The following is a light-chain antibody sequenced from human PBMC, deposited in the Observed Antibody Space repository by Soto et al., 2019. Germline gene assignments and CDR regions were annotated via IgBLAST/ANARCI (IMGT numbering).Light chain of an antibody. CDR3: QSYDSSLSGWV. J-gene: IGLJ3*02. CDR2: GNT. Sequence: SVLTQPPSVSGAPGQRVTISCIGSSYNIGAGYDVHWYQQLPGTAPKLLISGNTNRPSGVPDRFSGSKSGTSASLAITGLQAEDEADYYCQSYDSSLSGWVFGGGTKLTVL. CDR1: SYNIGAGYD. V-gene: IGLV1-40*01.